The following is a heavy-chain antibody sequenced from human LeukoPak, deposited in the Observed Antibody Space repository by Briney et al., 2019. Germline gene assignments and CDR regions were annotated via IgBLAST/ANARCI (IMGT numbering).Heavy chain of an antibody. D-gene: IGHD4-23*01. J-gene: IGHJ4*02. Sequence: PGGSLRLSCAASGFTFSSYAMSWVRQAPGKGLEWVSAISGSSGSTYYADSVKGRFTISRDNSKNTLYLQMNSLRAEDTAVYYCANSLDYGGKKYFDYWGQGTLVTVSS. CDR1: GFTFSSYA. CDR3: ANSLDYGGKKYFDY. V-gene: IGHV3-23*01. CDR2: ISGSSGST.